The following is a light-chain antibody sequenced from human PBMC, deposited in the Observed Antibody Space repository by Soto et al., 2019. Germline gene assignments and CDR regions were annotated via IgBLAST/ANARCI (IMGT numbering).Light chain of an antibody. CDR3: MQATPFPRT. CDR2: QIS. J-gene: IGKJ1*01. V-gene: IGKV2-24*01. CDR1: QSLVHSDGNTY. Sequence: DVVLTQTPLSSPVTLGQPASISCRTSQSLVHSDGNTYLSWLQQRQGQAPRLLIYQISNRLSGVPDRLSGSGAGTDFSLNISRVEAEDVGVYYCMQATPFPRTFGHGTKVEIK.